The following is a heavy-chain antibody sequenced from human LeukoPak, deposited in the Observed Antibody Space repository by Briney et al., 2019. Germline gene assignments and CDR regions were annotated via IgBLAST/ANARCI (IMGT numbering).Heavy chain of an antibody. Sequence: GGSLRLSCAASGFTFSSYAMHWVRQAPGKGLEWVSSISSSSSYIYYADSVKGRFTISRDNAKNSLYLQMNSLRAEDTAVYYCARDRDSSGLFDYWGQGTLVTVSS. CDR2: ISSSSSYI. V-gene: IGHV3-21*01. CDR1: GFTFSSYA. J-gene: IGHJ4*02. CDR3: ARDRDSSGLFDY. D-gene: IGHD6-19*01.